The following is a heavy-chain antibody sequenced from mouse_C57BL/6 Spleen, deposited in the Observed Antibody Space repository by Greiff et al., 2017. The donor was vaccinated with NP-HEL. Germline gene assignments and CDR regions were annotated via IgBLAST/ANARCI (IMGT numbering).Heavy chain of an antibody. J-gene: IGHJ3*01. CDR2: IYPGDGDT. Sequence: QVQLKQSGPELVKPGASVKISCKASGYAFSSSWMNWVKQRPGKGLEWIGRIYPGDGDTNYNGKFKGKATLTADKSSSTAYMQLSSLTSEDSAVYFCAREEYWFAYWGQGTLVTVSA. CDR3: AREEYWFAY. V-gene: IGHV1-82*01. CDR1: GYAFSSSW. D-gene: IGHD5-2*01.